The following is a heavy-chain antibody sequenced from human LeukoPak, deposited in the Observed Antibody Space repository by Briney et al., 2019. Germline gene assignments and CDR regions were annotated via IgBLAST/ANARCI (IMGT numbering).Heavy chain of an antibody. J-gene: IGHJ4*02. Sequence: GGALRLSCAASGFTFSSYAMHWVRQVTGKGVEYVSAISDNGGRTYYANSVKGRFTISRDNSKNTLYLQMGSLRAEDMAVYYCATLTSGSYAHWGQGTLVTVSS. V-gene: IGHV3-64*01. CDR1: GFTFSSYA. CDR2: ISDNGGRT. D-gene: IGHD1-26*01. CDR3: ATLTSGSYAH.